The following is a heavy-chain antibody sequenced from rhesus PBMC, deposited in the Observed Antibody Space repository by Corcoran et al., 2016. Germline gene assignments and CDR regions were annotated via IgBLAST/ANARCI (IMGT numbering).Heavy chain of an antibody. CDR2: ISNGGGST. Sequence: EVQLVESGGGLVQPGGSLRLSCAASGFTFSSYGMSWVRQAPGKGLEWVSYISNGGGSTYYADSVTGRFTISRDNSKNTLSLQMNSLGAEDTAVYYCAKRGATEGGIDYWGQGVLVTVSS. CDR3: AKRGATEGGIDY. CDR1: GFTFSSYG. J-gene: IGHJ4*01. V-gene: IGHV3S5*01. D-gene: IGHD1-26*01.